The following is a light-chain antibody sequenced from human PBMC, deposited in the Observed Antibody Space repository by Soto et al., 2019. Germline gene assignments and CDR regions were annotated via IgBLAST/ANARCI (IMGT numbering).Light chain of an antibody. J-gene: IGLJ3*02. CDR3: SSYTSSSTLV. CDR2: EVT. Sequence: QSVLTQPASVSGSPGQSITISCTGTISDVGHYNYVSWYQQHPGKAPKLLIYEVTNRPSGVSNRFSGSKSGYTASLTISGLQAEDEADYYCSSYTSSSTLVFGGGTKVTVL. CDR1: ISDVGHYNY. V-gene: IGLV2-14*01.